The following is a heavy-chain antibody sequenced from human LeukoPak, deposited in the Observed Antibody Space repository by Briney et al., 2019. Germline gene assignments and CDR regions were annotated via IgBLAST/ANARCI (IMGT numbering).Heavy chain of an antibody. V-gene: IGHV3-21*01. J-gene: IGHJ4*02. CDR3: AREGLRAYYFDY. Sequence: GGSLRLSCAASGFTFSSYSMNWVRQAPGKGLEWVSSISSSSSYIYYADSVKGRFTISRDNAKNSLYLQMKSLRAEDTAVYYCAREGLRAYYFDYWGQGTLVTVSS. CDR2: ISSSSSYI. CDR1: GFTFSSYS.